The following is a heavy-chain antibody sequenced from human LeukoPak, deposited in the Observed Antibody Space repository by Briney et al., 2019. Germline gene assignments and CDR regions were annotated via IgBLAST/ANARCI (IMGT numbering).Heavy chain of an antibody. Sequence: SETLSLTCTVSGGSISSFYWSWIRQPPGKGLEWIGYIYYSGSTNYNPSLKSRVTISVDTSKNQFSLKLSSVTAADTAVYYCARALGIAVAGTGGSDAFDIWGQGTMVTVSS. J-gene: IGHJ3*02. CDR1: GGSISSFY. CDR2: IYYSGST. V-gene: IGHV4-59*01. CDR3: ARALGIAVAGTGGSDAFDI. D-gene: IGHD6-19*01.